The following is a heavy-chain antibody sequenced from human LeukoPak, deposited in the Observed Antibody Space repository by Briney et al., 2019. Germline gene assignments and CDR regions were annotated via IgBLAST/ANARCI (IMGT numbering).Heavy chain of an antibody. Sequence: KSGESLKISCKGSGYSFTSYWIGWVRQMPGKGLEWMGITYPGDSHTRYSPSFQGQVTISADKSISTAYLQWSSLKASDTAMYYCARLYYYDSSGYYPNYWGQGTLVTVSS. J-gene: IGHJ4*02. CDR1: GYSFTSYW. CDR2: TYPGDSHT. V-gene: IGHV5-51*01. CDR3: ARLYYYDSSGYYPNY. D-gene: IGHD3-22*01.